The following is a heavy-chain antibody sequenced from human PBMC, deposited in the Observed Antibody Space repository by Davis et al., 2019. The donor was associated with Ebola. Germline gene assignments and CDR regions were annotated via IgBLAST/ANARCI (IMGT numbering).Heavy chain of an antibody. CDR3: AKGVLRFLEWLFGDAFDI. CDR2: ISGSGGST. V-gene: IGHV3-23*01. D-gene: IGHD3-3*01. J-gene: IGHJ3*02. Sequence: PSETLSLTCAASGFTFSSYAMSWVRQAPGKGLEWVSAISGSGGSTYYADSVKGRFTISRDNSKNTLYLQMNSLRAEDTAVYYCAKGVLRFLEWLFGDAFDIWGQGTMVTVSS. CDR1: GFTFSSYA.